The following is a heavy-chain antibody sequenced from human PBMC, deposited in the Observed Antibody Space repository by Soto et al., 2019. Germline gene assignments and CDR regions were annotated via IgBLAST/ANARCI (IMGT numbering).Heavy chain of an antibody. CDR1: GFTFNRYW. D-gene: IGHD6-6*01. Sequence: EVQMVESGGGLVQPGGSLRLSCAASGFTFNRYWLGWVRQAPGKGPEWLANIKQDGSERYYVDSVKGRFTISRDNVKNTVYLQMNSLRAEDMAVYYCTRTISALPCDDYLGQGTLVTVSS. J-gene: IGHJ4*02. CDR2: IKQDGSER. V-gene: IGHV3-7*01. CDR3: TRTISALPCDDY.